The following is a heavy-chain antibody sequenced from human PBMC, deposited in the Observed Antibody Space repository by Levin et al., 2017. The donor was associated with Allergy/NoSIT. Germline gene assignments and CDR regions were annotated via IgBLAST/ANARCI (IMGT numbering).Heavy chain of an antibody. CDR1: GLTFNIYA. J-gene: IGHJ3*01. CDR2: IKVNGGVT. Sequence: PGGSLRLSCTAPGLTFNIYAMTWVRQAPGKGLEWVSSIKVNGGVTGYADSVKGRFTIARDNSRNTLSLQMSSLKAEDTAIYYCARDPNGDYVGAFDFWGQGTMVTVSS. CDR3: ARDPNGDYVGAFDF. D-gene: IGHD4-17*01. V-gene: IGHV3-23*01.